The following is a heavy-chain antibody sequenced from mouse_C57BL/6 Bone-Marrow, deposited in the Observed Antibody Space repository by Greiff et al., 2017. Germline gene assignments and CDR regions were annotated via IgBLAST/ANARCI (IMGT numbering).Heavy chain of an antibody. CDR2: IYPGSGST. V-gene: IGHV1-55*01. CDR1: GYTFTSYW. D-gene: IGHD1-1*01. CDR3: ARKATVVGEGFAY. J-gene: IGHJ3*01. Sequence: QVHVKQPGAELVKPGASVKMSCKASGYTFTSYWITWVKQRPGQGLEWIGDIYPGSGSTNYNEKFKSKATLTVATSSSTAYMQLISLTSEDSAVYYCARKATVVGEGFAYWGQGTLVTVSA.